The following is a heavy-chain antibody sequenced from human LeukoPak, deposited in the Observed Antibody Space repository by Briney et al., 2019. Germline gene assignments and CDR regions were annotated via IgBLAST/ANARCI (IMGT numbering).Heavy chain of an antibody. Sequence: PSQTLSLTCTVSGGSISSGGYYWSWIRQHPGKGLEWIGYIYHSGSTNYNPSLKSRVTISVDTSKNQFSLKLSSVTAADTAVYYCARGDYSNQNWFDPWGQGTLVTVSS. J-gene: IGHJ5*02. V-gene: IGHV4-31*03. CDR2: IYHSGST. CDR1: GGSISSGGYY. D-gene: IGHD4-11*01. CDR3: ARGDYSNQNWFDP.